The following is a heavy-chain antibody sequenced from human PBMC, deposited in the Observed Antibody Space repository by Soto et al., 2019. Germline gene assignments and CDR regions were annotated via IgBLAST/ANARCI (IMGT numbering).Heavy chain of an antibody. J-gene: IGHJ3*02. D-gene: IGHD2-15*01. CDR3: ARSHCTGGSCYSGASEI. Sequence: PSETRSLTCTVSGGSISSGGYYWSWIHHHPGKGLEWIGYIYYSVSTYFNPSLKSRVTISVDTSKSKFSLKLSSVTAADTAVYYCARSHCTGGSCYSGASEIWGKGKMVIVSS. V-gene: IGHV4-31*03. CDR1: GGSISSGGYY. CDR2: IYYSVST.